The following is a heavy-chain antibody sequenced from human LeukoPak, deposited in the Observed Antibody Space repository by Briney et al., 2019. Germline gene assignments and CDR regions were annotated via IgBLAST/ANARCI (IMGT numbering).Heavy chain of an antibody. J-gene: IGHJ5*02. CDR3: ARDHRITMVRGVSSNWFDP. V-gene: IGHV4-34*01. Sequence: SETLSLTCAVYGGSFSGYYWTWIRQPPGKGLEWIGEINDGGRTNYNPSLKSRVTISVDTSKNRFSLKLSFVTAADTAVYYCARDHRITMVRGVSSNWFDPWGQGTLVTVSS. D-gene: IGHD3-10*01. CDR1: GGSFSGYY. CDR2: INDGGRT.